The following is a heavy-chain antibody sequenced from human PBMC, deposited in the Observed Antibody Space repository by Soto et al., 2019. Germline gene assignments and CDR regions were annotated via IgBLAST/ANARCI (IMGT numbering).Heavy chain of an antibody. CDR2: NYFTGNA. CDR3: TRGPPRVHWLDP. J-gene: IGHJ5*02. V-gene: IGHV4-61*03. Sequence: PSETLSLTCTVSGGAVSTGTYDGSWSRQPLGKRVESIGHNYFTGNANYNPSVKNRITMSLDTSRNHYSLKLSTVTAADTAVYYFTRGPPRVHWLDPWSMATL. CDR1: GGAVSTGTYD.